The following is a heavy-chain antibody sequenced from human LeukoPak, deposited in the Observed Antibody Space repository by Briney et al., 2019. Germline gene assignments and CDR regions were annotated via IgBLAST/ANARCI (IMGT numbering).Heavy chain of an antibody. J-gene: IGHJ5*02. CDR3: VRDLEWGNNDWFDP. V-gene: IGHV1-46*01. D-gene: IGHD3-3*01. Sequence: ASVKVSCKASGYTFTNYYIHWVRQAPGQRLEWMGVISPTGGDTNYAQKFQGRVTMTRDTSTNTVYMELCSLRSEDTAVYYCVRDLEWGNNDWFDPWGQGTLVTVSS. CDR1: GYTFTNYY. CDR2: ISPTGGDT.